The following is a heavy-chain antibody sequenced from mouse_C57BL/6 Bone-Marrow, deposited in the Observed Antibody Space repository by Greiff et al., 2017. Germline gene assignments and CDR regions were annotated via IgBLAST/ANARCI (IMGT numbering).Heavy chain of an antibody. V-gene: IGHV12-3*01. CDR3: AEDSRDLGWYFDY. J-gene: IGHJ2*01. CDR2: ITPSGET. Sequence: VHLVESGPGLVKPSQSLFLTCSITGFPITSGYYWIWIRQSPGKPLEWMGYITPSGETFYNPSLQSPISITRETSKNQFFLQLNSVTTEDPAMYYCAEDSRDLGWYFDYWGQGTTLTVSS. D-gene: IGHD4-1*01. CDR1: GFPITSGYY.